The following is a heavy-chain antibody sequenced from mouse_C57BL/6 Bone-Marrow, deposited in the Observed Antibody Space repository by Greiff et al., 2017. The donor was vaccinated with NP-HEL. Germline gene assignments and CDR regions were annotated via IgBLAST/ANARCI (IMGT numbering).Heavy chain of an antibody. CDR1: GFNIKDDY. Sequence: VQLQQSGAELVRPGASVKLSCTASGFNIKDDYMHWVKQRPEQGLEWIGWIDPENGDTEYASKFQGKATITADTSSNTAYLQLSSLTSEDTAVYYCTTPGYDGYYGVDYWGQGTTLTVSS. CDR3: TTPGYDGYYGVDY. D-gene: IGHD2-3*01. CDR2: IDPENGDT. V-gene: IGHV14-4*01. J-gene: IGHJ2*01.